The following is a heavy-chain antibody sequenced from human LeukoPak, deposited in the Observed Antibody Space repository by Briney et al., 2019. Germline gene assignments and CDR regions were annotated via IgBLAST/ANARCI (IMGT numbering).Heavy chain of an antibody. CDR3: ARFSGGSWFDY. CDR2: IYYSGST. V-gene: IGHV4-59*08. Sequence: SETLSLTCTVSGGSISSFYWSWIRQPPGKGLEWIGSIYYSGSTNYNPSLKSRVTISVDTSKNQFSLKLSSVTAADTAVYYCARFSGGSWFDYWGQGTLVTVSS. J-gene: IGHJ4*02. CDR1: GGSISSFY. D-gene: IGHD6-13*01.